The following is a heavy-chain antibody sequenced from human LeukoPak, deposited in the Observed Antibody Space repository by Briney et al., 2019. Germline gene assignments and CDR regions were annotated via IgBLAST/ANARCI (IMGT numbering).Heavy chain of an antibody. Sequence: GGSLRLSCAASGFTFSSYGMHWVRQAPGKGLEWVAVISYDGSNKYYADPVKGRFTISRDNSKNTLYLQMNSLRAEDTAVYYCAKPKNGVYGDYIDYWGQGTLVTVSS. CDR3: AKPKNGVYGDYIDY. CDR2: ISYDGSNK. V-gene: IGHV3-30*18. CDR1: GFTFSSYG. J-gene: IGHJ4*02. D-gene: IGHD4-17*01.